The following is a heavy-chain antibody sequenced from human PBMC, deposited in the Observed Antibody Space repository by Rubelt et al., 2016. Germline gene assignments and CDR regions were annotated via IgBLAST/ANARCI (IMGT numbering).Heavy chain of an antibody. J-gene: IGHJ4*02. CDR3: ARTLWLRWVDY. CDR1: GGSFSGYY. Sequence: QVQLQQWGAGLLKPSETLSLTCAVYGGSFSGYYWSWIRQPPGKGLEWIGEINHSGSTNYNPSLKSRVTISVETSKNQFSLKLGSLTAADTAVYYGARTLWLRWVDYWGQGTLVTVSS. V-gene: IGHV4-34*01. CDR2: INHSGST. D-gene: IGHD5-12*01.